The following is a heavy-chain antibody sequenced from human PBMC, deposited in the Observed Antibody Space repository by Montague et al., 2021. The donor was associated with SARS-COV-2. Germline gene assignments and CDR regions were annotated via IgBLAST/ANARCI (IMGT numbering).Heavy chain of an antibody. CDR1: GGPISGSSDY. Sequence: SETLSLTCTVTGGPISGSSDYWSWIRQSPGKGLEWIAGVDYSGNTYYSPSLKSRLTISVDTSKNQFSLKFNSVTAADTALYYCARREYSYGWGDWGQGTLVTVSS. D-gene: IGHD5-18*01. J-gene: IGHJ4*02. CDR2: VDYSGNT. CDR3: ARREYSYGWGD. V-gene: IGHV4-39*01.